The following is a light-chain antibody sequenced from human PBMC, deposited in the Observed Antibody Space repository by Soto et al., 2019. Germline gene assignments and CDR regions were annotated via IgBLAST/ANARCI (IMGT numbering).Light chain of an antibody. CDR1: QSVRSF. CDR3: QQRSSWPPALS. Sequence: EIVLTQSPATLSLSPGERATLSCRASQSVRSFLDWYQQKPGQAPRLLIYDASNRATGVPGRFSGSGSGTDFTLTISSLEPEDFAVYYCQQRSSWPPALSFGGGTKVE. J-gene: IGKJ4*01. CDR2: DAS. V-gene: IGKV3-11*01.